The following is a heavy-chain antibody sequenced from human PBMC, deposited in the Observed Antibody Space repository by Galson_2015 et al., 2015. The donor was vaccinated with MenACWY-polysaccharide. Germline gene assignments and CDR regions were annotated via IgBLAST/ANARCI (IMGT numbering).Heavy chain of an antibody. CDR3: AKDFHNYGMDV. CDR1: GFTFITHY. V-gene: IGHV3-21*06. J-gene: IGHJ6*02. Sequence: SLRLSCAVSGFTFITHYMHWVRQDLGKGLEWVSSISKSGNDMQYTVSVRGRFTISRDIAKNSLFLQMNSLGVEDTAIYYCAKDFHNYGMDVWGHGTTVTVSS. CDR2: ISKSGNDM.